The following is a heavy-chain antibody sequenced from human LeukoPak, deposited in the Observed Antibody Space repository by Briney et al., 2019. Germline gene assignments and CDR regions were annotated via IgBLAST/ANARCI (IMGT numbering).Heavy chain of an antibody. Sequence: GGSLRLSCVAPGFIFSDHAFHWVRQSPDKGLEWVALIGSDGTKQYYADSVRGRFTVSRENSKNTLFLQMNTVRADDTAVYFCARQMTSTRLFDSWGQGTLVTVSS. J-gene: IGHJ4*02. CDR2: IGSDGTKQ. V-gene: IGHV3-30*04. CDR3: ARQMTSTRLFDS. CDR1: GFIFSDHA. D-gene: IGHD5/OR15-5a*01.